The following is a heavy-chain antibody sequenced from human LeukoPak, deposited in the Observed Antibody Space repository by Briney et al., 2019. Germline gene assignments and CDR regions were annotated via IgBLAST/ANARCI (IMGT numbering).Heavy chain of an antibody. Sequence: GRSLRLSCAASGFTFDDYAMHWVRQAPGKGLEWFSGISWNSGSVGYADSVKGRFTISRDNAKNSLYLQMNSLRAEDTALYYCAKGIAARSYYYYYGMDVWGQGTTVTVSS. D-gene: IGHD6-6*01. J-gene: IGHJ6*02. CDR1: GFTFDDYA. CDR2: ISWNSGSV. V-gene: IGHV3-9*01. CDR3: AKGIAARSYYYYYGMDV.